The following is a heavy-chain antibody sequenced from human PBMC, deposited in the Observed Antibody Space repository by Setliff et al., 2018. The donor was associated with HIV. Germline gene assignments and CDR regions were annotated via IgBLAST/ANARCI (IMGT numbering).Heavy chain of an antibody. CDR1: DYTFTSYG. CDR2: ISAYNGHT. V-gene: IGHV1-18*01. Sequence: ASVKVSCKASDYTFTSYGISWVRQAPGQGLEWMGWISAYNGHTRYAQKLQGRVTMTTDTSTSTAYMELSSLRSEDTAVYYCARDRSPRGYSYGFFDYWGQGTLVTVSS. D-gene: IGHD5-18*01. CDR3: ARDRSPRGYSYGFFDY. J-gene: IGHJ4*02.